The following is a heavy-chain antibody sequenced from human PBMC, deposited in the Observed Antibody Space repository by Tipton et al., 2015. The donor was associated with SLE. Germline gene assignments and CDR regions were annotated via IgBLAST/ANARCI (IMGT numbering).Heavy chain of an antibody. J-gene: IGHJ4*02. D-gene: IGHD6-19*01. CDR2: IWYDGSDK. CDR1: GITFSSYG. CDR3: ASMGQENRSGWYREYCFDY. V-gene: IGHV3-33*01. Sequence: SLRLSCAASGITFSSYGMHWVRQAPGKGLEWVAVIWYDGSDKYYADSVRGRFTISRDNSKNTLYLQMNSLRAEATAVYYCASMGQENRSGWYREYCFDYWGQGALVTVSS.